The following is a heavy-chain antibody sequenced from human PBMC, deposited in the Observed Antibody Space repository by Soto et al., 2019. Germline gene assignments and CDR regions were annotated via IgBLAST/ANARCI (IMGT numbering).Heavy chain of an antibody. J-gene: IGHJ6*02. Sequence: GASVKVSSKASGGTFSSYTISWVRQAPGQGLEWMGRIIPILGIANYAQKFQGRVTITADKSTSTAYMEQSSLRSEDTAVYYCARGAIVSYYYYSVMDVWGQGTTVTVSS. D-gene: IGHD3-22*01. CDR2: IIPILGIA. CDR3: ARGAIVSYYYYSVMDV. CDR1: GGTFSSYT. V-gene: IGHV1-69*02.